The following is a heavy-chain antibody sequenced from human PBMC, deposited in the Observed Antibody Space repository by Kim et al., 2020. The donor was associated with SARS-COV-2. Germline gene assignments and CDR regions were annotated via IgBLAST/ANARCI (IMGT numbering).Heavy chain of an antibody. Sequence: SETLSLTCTVSGGSISSYYWSWIRQPPGKGLEWIGYIYYSGSTNYNPSLKSRVTISVDTSKNQFSLKLSSVTAADTAVDYCARGVGTAMVTPWGQGTLVTVSS. V-gene: IGHV4-59*13. CDR1: GGSISSYY. J-gene: IGHJ5*02. D-gene: IGHD5-18*01. CDR3: ARGVGTAMVTP. CDR2: IYYSGST.